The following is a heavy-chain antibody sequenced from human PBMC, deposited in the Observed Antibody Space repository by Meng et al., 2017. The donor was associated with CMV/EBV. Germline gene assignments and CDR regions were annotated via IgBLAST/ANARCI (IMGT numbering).Heavy chain of an antibody. J-gene: IGHJ6*02. CDR2: IYYSGST. V-gene: IGHV4-59*01. D-gene: IGHD2-15*01. CDR3: ARDSNCSGGSCYSRDYYGMDV. Sequence: SETLSLTCTVSGGSISSYYWSWIRQPPGKGLEWIGYIYYSGSTNYNPSLKSRVTISVDTSKNQFSLKLGSVTAADTAVYYCARDSNCSGGSCYSRDYYGMDVWGQGTTVTVSS. CDR1: GGSISSYY.